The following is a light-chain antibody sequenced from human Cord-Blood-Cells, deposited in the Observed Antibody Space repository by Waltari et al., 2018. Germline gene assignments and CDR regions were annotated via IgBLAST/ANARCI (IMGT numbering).Light chain of an antibody. CDR3: CSYAGSVV. J-gene: IGLJ2*01. CDR2: EGS. Sequence: QSALTPPASVSGPPGPSITISCTGTSSNVGSYNLVSWYQQHPGKAPKLMIYEGSKRPSGVSNRFSGSKSGNTASLTISGLQAEDEADYYCCSYAGSVVFGGGTKLTVL. CDR1: SSNVGSYNL. V-gene: IGLV2-23*01.